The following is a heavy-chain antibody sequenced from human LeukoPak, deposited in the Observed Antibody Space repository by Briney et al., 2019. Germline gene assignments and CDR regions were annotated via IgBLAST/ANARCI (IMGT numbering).Heavy chain of an antibody. Sequence: GGSLRLSCAASGFTFDDYAMHWVRQAPGKGLEWVSGISWNSGSIGYADSVKGRFTISRDNAKNSLYLQMNSLRAEDTAVYYCARSRYSYGYISYGMGVWGQGTTVTVS. CDR2: ISWNSGSI. J-gene: IGHJ6*02. CDR1: GFTFDDYA. D-gene: IGHD5-18*01. V-gene: IGHV3-9*01. CDR3: ARSRYSYGYISYGMGV.